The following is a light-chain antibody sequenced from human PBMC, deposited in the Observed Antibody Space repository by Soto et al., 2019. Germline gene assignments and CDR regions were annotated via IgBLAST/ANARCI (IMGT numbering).Light chain of an antibody. V-gene: IGLV2-14*03. CDR3: TSWTTSTTMI. J-gene: IGLJ2*01. CDR2: DVN. Sequence: QSVLTQPASVSGSPAQSITISCTGTSSDIGAYNYVSWYQQHPGKAPKLMIYDVNIRPSGVSNRFSGSKSGNTASLTISGLQSEDEADYYCTSWTTSTTMIFGGGTKLTVL. CDR1: SSDIGAYNY.